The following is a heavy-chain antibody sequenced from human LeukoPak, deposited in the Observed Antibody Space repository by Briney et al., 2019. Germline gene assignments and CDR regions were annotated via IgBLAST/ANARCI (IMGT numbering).Heavy chain of an antibody. CDR1: GFTFSSYA. CDR3: AKDSISRMTGYSSSWSA. CDR2: ISGSGGST. V-gene: IGHV3-23*01. D-gene: IGHD6-13*01. Sequence: GGSLRLSCAASGFTFSSYAMSWVRQAPGKGLEWVSAISGSGGSTYSADSVKGRFTISRDNSKNTLYLQMNSLRAEDTAVYYCAKDSISRMTGYSSSWSAWGQGTLVTVSS. J-gene: IGHJ5*02.